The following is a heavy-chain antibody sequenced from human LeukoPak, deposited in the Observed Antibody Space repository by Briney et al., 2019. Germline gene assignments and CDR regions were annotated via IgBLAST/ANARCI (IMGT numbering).Heavy chain of an antibody. CDR1: GFRFSDHH. Sequence: GGSLRLSCAASGFRFSDHHMEWVRQAPGKGLEWVSSISSSSSYIYYADSVKGRFTISRDNAKNSLYLQMNSLRAEDTAVYYCARETSYDSSGYYYYWGQGTLVTVSS. CDR2: ISSSSSYI. J-gene: IGHJ4*02. D-gene: IGHD3-22*01. V-gene: IGHV3-21*01. CDR3: ARETSYDSSGYYYY.